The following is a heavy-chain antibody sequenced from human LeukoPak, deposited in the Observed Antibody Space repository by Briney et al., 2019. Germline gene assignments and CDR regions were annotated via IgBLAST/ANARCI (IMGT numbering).Heavy chain of an antibody. J-gene: IGHJ2*01. D-gene: IGHD3-22*01. CDR3: ARDRRDYDSSGYYKNNYWYFDL. CDR1: GFTVSSNY. V-gene: IGHV3-53*01. CDR2: IYSGGST. Sequence: GGSLRLSCAASGFTVSSNYMSWVRQAPGNGLEWVSLIYSGGSTYYADSVKGRFTISRDNSKNTLYLQMNSLRAQDTAVYYCARDRRDYDSSGYYKNNYWYFDLWGRGTLVTVSS.